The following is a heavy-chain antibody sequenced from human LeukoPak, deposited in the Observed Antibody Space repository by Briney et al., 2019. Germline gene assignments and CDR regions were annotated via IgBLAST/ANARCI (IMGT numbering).Heavy chain of an antibody. Sequence: GGSLRLSCAASGFTFSSYSMNWVRLAPGKGLEWVSSISSSSSYIYYADSVKGRFTISRDNAKNTLYLQMNSLRAEDTAVYYCARDPNYYDSSGYTSYGMDVWGQGTTVTVSS. CDR3: ARDPNYYDSSGYTSYGMDV. CDR2: ISSSSSYI. CDR1: GFTFSSYS. J-gene: IGHJ6*02. V-gene: IGHV3-21*01. D-gene: IGHD3-22*01.